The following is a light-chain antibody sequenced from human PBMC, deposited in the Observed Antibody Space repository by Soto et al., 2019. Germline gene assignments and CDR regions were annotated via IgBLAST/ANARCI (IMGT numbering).Light chain of an antibody. CDR1: SSDVGSSNL. V-gene: IGLV2-23*01. CDR2: DGD. CDR3: CASASTHLV. Sequence: QSVLTQPASVSGSPGQSITISCTGTSSDVGSSNLLSWYQQHPGKAPKLMIYDGDKRPSGLSSRFAASRSGNTASLTISGLHAEDEADYYCCASASTHLVFGGGTKLTVL. J-gene: IGLJ2*01.